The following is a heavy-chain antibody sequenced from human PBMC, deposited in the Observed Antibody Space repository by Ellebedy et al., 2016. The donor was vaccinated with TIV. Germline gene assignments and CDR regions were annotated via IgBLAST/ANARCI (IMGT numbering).Heavy chain of an antibody. CDR2: INPSGGST. CDR3: ARGTMTTVTQRYMDV. Sequence: ASVKVSCXASGYTFTSYYMHWVRQAPGQGLEWMGIINPSGGSTSYAQKFQGRVTMTRDTSTSTVYMELSSLRSEDTAVYYCARGTMTTVTQRYMDVWGKGTTVTVSS. D-gene: IGHD4-17*01. V-gene: IGHV1-46*01. J-gene: IGHJ6*03. CDR1: GYTFTSYY.